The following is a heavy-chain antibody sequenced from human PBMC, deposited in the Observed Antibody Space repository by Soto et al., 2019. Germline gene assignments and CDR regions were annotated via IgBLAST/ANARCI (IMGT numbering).Heavy chain of an antibody. CDR3: AKDLFSMVRGASYYSYGMDV. CDR1: GFTFFDYS. Sequence: SLRLSCTASGFTFFDYSMIWFRQAPGKGLEWVGFIRSKPYDGTTEYAASAKGRFTISRDDSKSIAYLQMNSLKTEDTAVYYCAKDLFSMVRGASYYSYGMDVWGQGTTVTVSS. CDR2: IRSKPYDGTT. D-gene: IGHD3-10*01. J-gene: IGHJ6*02. V-gene: IGHV3-49*03.